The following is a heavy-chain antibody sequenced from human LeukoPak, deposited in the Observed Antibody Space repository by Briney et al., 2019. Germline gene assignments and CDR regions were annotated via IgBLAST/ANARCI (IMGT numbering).Heavy chain of an antibody. D-gene: IGHD2-2*01. CDR3: ARPGYPSCSSTSCYEYYYYMDV. CDR2: INHSGST. J-gene: IGHJ6*03. Sequence: SETLSLTCAVYGGSFSGYYWSWIRQPPGKGLEWIGEINHSGSTNYNPSLKSRVTISVDTSKNQFSLKLSSVTAADTAVYYCARPGYPSCSSTSCYEYYYYMDVWGKGTTVTISS. V-gene: IGHV4-34*01. CDR1: GGSFSGYY.